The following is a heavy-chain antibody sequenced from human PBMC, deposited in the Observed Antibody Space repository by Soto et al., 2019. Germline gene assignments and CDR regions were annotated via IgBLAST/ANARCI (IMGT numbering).Heavy chain of an antibody. Sequence: QITLKESGPTLVKPTQTLTLTCTFSGFSLNTSEVGVGWIRQPPGKALEWLALIYWDGDKRYSPSLKSRLTLDKSTSXNQVVLAMTNMDPVDTATYFCAHRDSIAATGTFDYWGQGTLVTVSS. D-gene: IGHD6-13*01. CDR3: AHRDSIAATGTFDY. CDR2: IYWDGDK. CDR1: GFSLNTSEVG. V-gene: IGHV2-5*02. J-gene: IGHJ4*02.